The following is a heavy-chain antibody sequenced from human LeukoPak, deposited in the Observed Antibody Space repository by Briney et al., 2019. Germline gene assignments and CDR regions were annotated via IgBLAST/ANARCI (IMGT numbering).Heavy chain of an antibody. J-gene: IGHJ6*03. D-gene: IGHD4-17*01. CDR1: GFTFSSYG. Sequence: GGSLRLSCAASGFTFSSYGMHWVRQAPGKGLEWMAFIRFDGSNKYYADSVKGRFAISRDNSRSTLYLQMNSLRPEDTALYSCVKGRGEYPPHYYMEVWGKGTTVTVSS. CDR3: VKGRGEYPPHYYMEV. CDR2: IRFDGSNK. V-gene: IGHV3-30*02.